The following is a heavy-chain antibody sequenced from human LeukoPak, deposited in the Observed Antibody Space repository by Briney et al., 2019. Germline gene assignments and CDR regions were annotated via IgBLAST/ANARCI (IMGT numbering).Heavy chain of an antibody. CDR3: ARERRYYGSGSYTYHYYYMDV. CDR2: ISAYNGNT. J-gene: IGHJ6*03. Sequence: GASVKVSCKASGYTFTSYGISWVRQAPGQGLEWMGWISAYNGNTNYAQKLQGRVTMTTDTSTSTAYMELRSLRSDDTAVYYCARERRYYGSGSYTYHYYYMDVWGKGTTVTVSS. V-gene: IGHV1-18*01. D-gene: IGHD3-10*01. CDR1: GYTFTSYG.